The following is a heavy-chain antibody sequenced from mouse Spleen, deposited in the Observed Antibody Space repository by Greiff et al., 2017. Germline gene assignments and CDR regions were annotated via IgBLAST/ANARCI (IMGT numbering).Heavy chain of an antibody. D-gene: IGHD2-1*01. CDR3: ARNGYGNPAWFAY. Sequence: EVMLVESEGGLVQPGSSMKLSCTASGFTFSDYYMAWVRQVPEKGLEWVANINYDGSSTYYLDSLKSRFIISRDNAKNILYLQMSSLKSEDTATYYCARNGYGNPAWFAYWGQGTLVTVSA. CDR2: INYDGSST. CDR1: GFTFSDYY. J-gene: IGHJ3*01. V-gene: IGHV5-16*01.